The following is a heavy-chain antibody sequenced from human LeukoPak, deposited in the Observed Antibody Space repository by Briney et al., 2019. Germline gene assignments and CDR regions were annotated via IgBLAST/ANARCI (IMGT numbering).Heavy chain of an antibody. CDR2: ISYDGSNK. CDR3: AKDRRLGWLQFSGLDY. V-gene: IGHV3-30*18. J-gene: IGHJ4*02. Sequence: GGSLRLPCAASGFTFSSYGMHWVRQAPGKGLEWVAVISYDGSNKYYADSVKGRFTISRDNSKNTLYLQMNSLRAEDTAVYYCAKDRRLGWLQFSGLDYWGQGTLVTVSS. CDR1: GFTFSSYG. D-gene: IGHD5-12*01.